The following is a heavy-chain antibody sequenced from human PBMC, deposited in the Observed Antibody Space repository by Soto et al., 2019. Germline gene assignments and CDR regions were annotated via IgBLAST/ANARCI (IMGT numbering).Heavy chain of an antibody. CDR3: PRPGSSRGKWLRFSNWFDP. CDR2: IYYSGST. J-gene: IGHJ5*02. Sequence: PSETLSLTCTVSGGSISSSSYYWGWIRQPPGKGLEWIGSIYYSGSTYYNPSLKSRVTISVDTSKNQFSLKLSSVTAADTAVYYCPRPGSSRGKWLRFSNWFDPWGQGTLVTVSS. CDR1: GGSISSSSYY. D-gene: IGHD5-12*01. V-gene: IGHV4-39*01.